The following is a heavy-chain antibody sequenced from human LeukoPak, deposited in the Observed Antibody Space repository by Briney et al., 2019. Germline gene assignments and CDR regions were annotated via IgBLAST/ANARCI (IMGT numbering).Heavy chain of an antibody. V-gene: IGHV4-4*07. J-gene: IGHJ6*03. Sequence: SETLSLNCTVSGGSISSYYWSWIRQPAGKGLEWIGRIYTSGVTHYNPSLDSRVTMSVDTSKNQFSLKLRSVTAADTAMYYCAREWTGYCNGGSCPFHMDVWGNGTTVTVSS. D-gene: IGHD2-15*01. CDR2: IYTSGVT. CDR1: GGSISSYY. CDR3: AREWTGYCNGGSCPFHMDV.